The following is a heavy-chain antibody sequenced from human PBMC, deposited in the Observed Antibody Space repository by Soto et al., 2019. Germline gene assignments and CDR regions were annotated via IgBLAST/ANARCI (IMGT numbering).Heavy chain of an antibody. Sequence: PSETLSLTCIVTHGSISSFYWNWIRQPPGKGLEWIGYIYYSGSTNYNPSLKSRATISVDTSMNQFSLRLKLSSVTAADTAVHYCARGSTGDFDYWGQGTPVTVSS. J-gene: IGHJ4*02. CDR2: IYYSGST. V-gene: IGHV4-59*01. D-gene: IGHD4-17*01. CDR3: ARGSTGDFDY. CDR1: HGSISSFY.